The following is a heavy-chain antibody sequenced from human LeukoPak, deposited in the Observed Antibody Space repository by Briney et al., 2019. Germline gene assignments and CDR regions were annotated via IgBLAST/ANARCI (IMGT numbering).Heavy chain of an antibody. Sequence: GASVKVSCKASGYTFTSYGISWVRQAPGQGLEWMGWISAYNGNTNYAQKLQGRVTMTTDTSTSTAYMELRSLRSDDTAVYYCAREVSSSWYRRDMNWFDPWGQGTLVTVSS. CDR2: ISAYNGNT. CDR1: GYTFTSYG. J-gene: IGHJ5*02. V-gene: IGHV1-18*01. D-gene: IGHD6-13*01. CDR3: AREVSSSWYRRDMNWFDP.